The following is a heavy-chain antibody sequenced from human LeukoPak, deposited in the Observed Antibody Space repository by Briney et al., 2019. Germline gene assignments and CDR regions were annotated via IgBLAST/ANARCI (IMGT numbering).Heavy chain of an antibody. D-gene: IGHD3-16*01. CDR1: GGTFTSYT. Sequence: SVKVSCKASGGTFTSYTISWVRQAPGQGLEWMGRIIPILGIANYAQKFQGRVTITADKSTSTAYMELSSLRSEDTAVYYCARAHVSERGSFDNWGQGTLVTVSS. J-gene: IGHJ4*02. CDR3: ARAHVSERGSFDN. CDR2: IIPILGIA. V-gene: IGHV1-69*02.